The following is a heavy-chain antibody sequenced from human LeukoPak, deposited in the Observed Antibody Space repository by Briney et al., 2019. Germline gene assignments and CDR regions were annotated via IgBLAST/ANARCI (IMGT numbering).Heavy chain of an antibody. CDR3: ARHQWGQHVDF. J-gene: IGHJ4*02. CDR1: GGSIRRDY. CDR2: ISYRGCT. D-gene: IGHD1-26*01. V-gene: IGHV4-59*08. Sequence: SETLSLTCTVSGGSIRRDYWRWIRQPPGGGLAWIGSISYRGCTDYNPSLQSPITMSIDTSKRQFSLPLTAVTAAAAPVYYCARHQWGQHVDFWGQGTLVTVSS.